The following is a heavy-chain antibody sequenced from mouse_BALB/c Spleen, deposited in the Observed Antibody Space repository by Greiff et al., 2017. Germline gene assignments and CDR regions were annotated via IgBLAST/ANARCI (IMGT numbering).Heavy chain of an antibody. Sequence: VQLQQSGAELVRPGTSVKISCKASGYTFTNYWLGWVKQRPGHGLEWIGDIYPGGGYTNYNEKFKGKATLTADTSSSTAYMQLSSLTSEDSAVYFCARGYYRYLMDYWGQGTSVTVSS. D-gene: IGHD2-14*01. CDR1: GYTFTNYW. CDR3: ARGYYRYLMDY. V-gene: IGHV1-63*02. J-gene: IGHJ4*01. CDR2: IYPGGGYT.